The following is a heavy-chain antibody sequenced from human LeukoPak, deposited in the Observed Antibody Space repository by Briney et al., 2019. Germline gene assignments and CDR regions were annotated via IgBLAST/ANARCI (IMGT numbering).Heavy chain of an antibody. V-gene: IGHV1-69*06. Sequence: ASVKVSCKASGGTFSSYAISWVRQAPGQGLEWMGGIIPIFGTANYAQKFQGRVTITADKSTSTAYMELSSLRSEDTAVYYCATQGGYGYVWSPYYYMDVWGKGTTVTVSS. D-gene: IGHD5-18*01. CDR2: IIPIFGTA. J-gene: IGHJ6*03. CDR3: ATQGGYGYVWSPYYYMDV. CDR1: GGTFSSYA.